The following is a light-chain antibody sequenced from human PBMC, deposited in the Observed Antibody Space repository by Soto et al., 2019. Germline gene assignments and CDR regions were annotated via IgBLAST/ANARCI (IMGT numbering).Light chain of an antibody. CDR3: QQYGSSPFFT. V-gene: IGKV3-20*01. CDR2: GAS. Sequence: EIVLTQSPGTLSLSPGERATLSCRASQSVSSSYLAWYQQKPGQAPRLLIYGASSRATGIPDRFSGSGSGTAFTLTISRLEPEDFAVYYCQQYGSSPFFTFGPGTKVDIK. CDR1: QSVSSSY. J-gene: IGKJ3*01.